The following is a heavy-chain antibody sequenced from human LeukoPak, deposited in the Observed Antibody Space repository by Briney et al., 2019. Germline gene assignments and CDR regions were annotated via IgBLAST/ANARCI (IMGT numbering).Heavy chain of an antibody. CDR2: ISSSGSTI. D-gene: IGHD3-3*01. Sequence: GGSLRLSCAASGFTFSDYYMSWIRQAPGKGLEWVSYISSSGSTIYYADSVKGRFTISRDNAKNSLYLQMNSLRAEDTAVYYCAREPVHLIFGVVIGYFDYWGQGTLVTVSS. CDR1: GFTFSDYY. CDR3: AREPVHLIFGVVIGYFDY. J-gene: IGHJ4*02. V-gene: IGHV3-11*01.